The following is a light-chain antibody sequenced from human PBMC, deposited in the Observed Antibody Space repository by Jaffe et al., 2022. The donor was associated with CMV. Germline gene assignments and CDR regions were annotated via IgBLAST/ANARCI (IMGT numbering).Light chain of an antibody. Sequence: QSALTQPPSVSGSPGQSVTISCAGTSSDFGSYNRVSWYRQAPGTAPKLMIYGVSNRPSGVPDRFSGSKSGNTASLTISGLQAEDEADYYCSSYTTSRTWVFGGGTKLTVL. J-gene: IGLJ3*02. CDR1: SSDFGSYNR. V-gene: IGLV2-18*02. CDR3: SSYTTSRTWV. CDR2: GVS.